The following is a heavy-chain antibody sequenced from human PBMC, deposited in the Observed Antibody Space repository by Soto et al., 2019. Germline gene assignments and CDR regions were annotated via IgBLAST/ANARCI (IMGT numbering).Heavy chain of an antibody. CDR1: GYTFTRSG. V-gene: IGHV1-18*01. Sequence: QVQLVQSGAEVKKPGASVKVSCKASGYTFTRSGISWVRQAPGQGLEWMGWINGYNGNTNYTQKFQGRITMTTDTPXCTAYMELRSLRSDDTAVYYCARMGDVPYYYYGMDVWGQGTTVIVSS. D-gene: IGHD3-16*01. CDR2: INGYNGNT. J-gene: IGHJ6*02. CDR3: ARMGDVPYYYYGMDV.